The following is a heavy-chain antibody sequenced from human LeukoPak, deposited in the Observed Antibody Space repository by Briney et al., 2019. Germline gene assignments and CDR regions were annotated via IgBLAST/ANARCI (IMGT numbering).Heavy chain of an antibody. CDR1: GFSFGDYA. J-gene: IGHJ4*02. CDR3: SRTVVADPFDY. Sequence: PGGSLRLSCTPSGFSFGDYAVSWFRQAPGKGLEWIGFIRSKPYGGATEYAASVKGRFTVSRDGSNSIAYLQMNSLKIEDTAVYYCSRTVVADPFDYWGQGALVTVSS. CDR2: IRSKPYGGAT. V-gene: IGHV3-49*01. D-gene: IGHD2-21*01.